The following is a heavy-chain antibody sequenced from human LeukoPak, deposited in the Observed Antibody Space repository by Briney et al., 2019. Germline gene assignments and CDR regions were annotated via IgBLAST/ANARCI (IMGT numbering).Heavy chain of an antibody. V-gene: IGHV3-30-3*01. Sequence: GGSLRLSCAASGFTFSIYAMHWVRQAPGKGLEWVAGIPYDGSSKYYADSVKGRFTISRDNSKNTLYLQMNSLRAEDTAVYYCAGGYSYGFSDYWGQGTLVTVSS. D-gene: IGHD5-18*01. CDR3: AGGYSYGFSDY. J-gene: IGHJ4*02. CDR2: IPYDGSSK. CDR1: GFTFSIYA.